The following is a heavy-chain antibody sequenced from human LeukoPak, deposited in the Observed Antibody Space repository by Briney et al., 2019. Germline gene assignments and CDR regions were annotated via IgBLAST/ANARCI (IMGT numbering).Heavy chain of an antibody. Sequence: AGGSLRLSCAASGFTFSSYAMSWVRQAPGKGLEWVSGVSGGGGSTYYADSVKGRFTISRDNSKNTLNLQMNSLRAEDTAVYYCAKDEIESHLPRVFDYWGQGALVTVSS. CDR1: GFTFSSYA. J-gene: IGHJ4*02. D-gene: IGHD5-24*01. CDR2: VSGGGGST. CDR3: AKDEIESHLPRVFDY. V-gene: IGHV3-23*01.